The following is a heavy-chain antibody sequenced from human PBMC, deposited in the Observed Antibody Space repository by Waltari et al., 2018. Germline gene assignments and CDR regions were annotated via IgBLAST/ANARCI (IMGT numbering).Heavy chain of an antibody. D-gene: IGHD2-2*01. CDR1: GFTLANAW. CDR2: LKSKAEGGTT. Sequence: EVQLVESGGGLVKPGDSLRLSCVASGFTLANAWINWVRQAPGKGLEWVGRLKSKAEGGTTDYAAPVKGRFAISRDDSKDTAYLQMNSLKTEDTAMYFCTTEGGRTWPMYWGQGTLVTVSS. CDR3: TTEGGRTWPMY. J-gene: IGHJ4*02. V-gene: IGHV3-15*01.